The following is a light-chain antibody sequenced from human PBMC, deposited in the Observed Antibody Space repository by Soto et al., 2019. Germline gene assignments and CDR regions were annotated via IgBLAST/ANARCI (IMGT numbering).Light chain of an antibody. CDR1: QSVLYSSNNKNY. CDR3: QQYYSTPPA. J-gene: IGKJ3*01. Sequence: DIVMTQSPDSLAVSLGERATINCKSSQSVLYSSNNKNYLAWYQQKPGQPPKLLIYWASTRESGVPDRFSGSGSGTDLNLTISSLQAEDVAVYYCQQYYSTPPAFGPGTKVDI. CDR2: WAS. V-gene: IGKV4-1*01.